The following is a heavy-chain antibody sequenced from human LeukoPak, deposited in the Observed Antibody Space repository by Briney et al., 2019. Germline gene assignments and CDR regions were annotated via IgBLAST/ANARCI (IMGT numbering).Heavy chain of an antibody. CDR1: GGSISSGTNY. CDR3: ARYYYDASGDSNWFDP. J-gene: IGHJ5*02. Sequence: SETLSLTCTVSGGSISSGTNYWSWIRQHPGKGLEWIGCIYHSGSTDYNPPLKSRVTMSVDMSKNQFSLKLSSVTAADTAVYYCARYYYDASGDSNWFDPWGQGTLVTVSS. V-gene: IGHV4-31*03. D-gene: IGHD3-22*01. CDR2: IYHSGST.